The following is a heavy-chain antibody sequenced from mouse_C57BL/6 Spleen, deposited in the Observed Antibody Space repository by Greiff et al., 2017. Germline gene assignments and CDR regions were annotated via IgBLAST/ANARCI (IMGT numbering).Heavy chain of an antibody. CDR2: IHPGGGYT. CDR1: GYTFTNYW. J-gene: IGHJ3*01. V-gene: IGHV1-63*01. Sequence: VQLQQSGAELVRPGTSVKMSCKASGYTFTNYWIGWAKQRPGHGLEWIGDIHPGGGYTNYNEKFKGKATLTADKSSSTAYMQFSSLTSEDSAIYYCARRGDCYDVAWFAYWGQGTLVTVSA. CDR3: ARRGDCYDVAWFAY. D-gene: IGHD2-12*01.